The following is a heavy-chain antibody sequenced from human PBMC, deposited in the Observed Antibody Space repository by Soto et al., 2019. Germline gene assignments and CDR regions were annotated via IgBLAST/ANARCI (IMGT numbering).Heavy chain of an antibody. CDR3: ASVIGNQLLGWFDP. J-gene: IGHJ5*02. D-gene: IGHD2-2*01. CDR1: GGSISSGGYY. V-gene: IGHV4-31*03. CDR2: IYHRGTT. Sequence: QVQLQESGPGLVKPSQTLSLTCTVSGGSISSGGYYWSWIRQHPGKGLEWIGYIYHRGTTYYNPSLKSRVTNAVDTSKNQFSRKLTSVTAADTAVYYCASVIGNQLLGWFDPWGQGTLVTVSS.